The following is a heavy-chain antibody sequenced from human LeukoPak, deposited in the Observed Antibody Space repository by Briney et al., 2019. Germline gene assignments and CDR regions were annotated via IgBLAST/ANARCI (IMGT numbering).Heavy chain of an antibody. J-gene: IGHJ3*02. CDR1: GYSFTTYW. Sequence: GESLKISCKGSGYSFTTYWIGWVRQMPGKGLECMGIIYPGDSDTRYSPSFQGQVTISADWSISTAYLQWCSLKASDTAIYYCARLRGIAGKIDAFDIWGQGTMVTVSS. D-gene: IGHD6-13*01. V-gene: IGHV5-51*01. CDR2: IYPGDSDT. CDR3: ARLRGIAGKIDAFDI.